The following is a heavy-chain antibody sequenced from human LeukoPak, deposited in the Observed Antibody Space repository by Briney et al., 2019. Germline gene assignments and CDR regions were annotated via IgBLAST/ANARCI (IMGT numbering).Heavy chain of an antibody. V-gene: IGHV3-23*01. CDR2: ISGSGGST. Sequence: TGGSLRLSCAAPGFTFSTYAMSWVRQAPGKGLEWVSAISGSGGSTYYADSVKGRFTISRDNSKNTLYLQINSLRAEDTAIYYCAKDRRNWGSRVDYWGQGTLVTVSS. CDR3: AKDRRNWGSRVDY. D-gene: IGHD7-27*01. CDR1: GFTFSTYA. J-gene: IGHJ4*02.